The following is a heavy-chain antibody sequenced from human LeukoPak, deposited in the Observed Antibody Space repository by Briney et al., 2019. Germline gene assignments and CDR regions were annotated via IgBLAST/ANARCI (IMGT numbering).Heavy chain of an antibody. D-gene: IGHD3-10*01. CDR3: ARDLRVRGVIIISY. V-gene: IGHV1-18*01. CDR1: GYTFTSYG. Sequence: GASVKVSCKASGYTFTSYGISWVRQAPGQGLEWMGWISAYNGNTNYAQKLQGRVTMTTDTSTSTAYMELRSLRSDDTAVYYCARDLRVRGVIIISYWGQGTLVTVSS. J-gene: IGHJ4*02. CDR2: ISAYNGNT.